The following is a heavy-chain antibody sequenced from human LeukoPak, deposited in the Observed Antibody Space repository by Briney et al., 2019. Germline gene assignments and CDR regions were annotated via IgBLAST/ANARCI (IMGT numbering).Heavy chain of an antibody. J-gene: IGHJ4*02. CDR3: AMATYDSSGYYMY. D-gene: IGHD3-22*01. Sequence: ASVKVSCKASGYTFTGYYMHWVRQAPGQGLEWMGWINPNSGGTNYAQKVQGRVTMTRDTSISTAYMELSRLRSDDTAVYYCAMATYDSSGYYMYWGQGTLVTVSS. V-gene: IGHV1-2*02. CDR2: INPNSGGT. CDR1: GYTFTGYY.